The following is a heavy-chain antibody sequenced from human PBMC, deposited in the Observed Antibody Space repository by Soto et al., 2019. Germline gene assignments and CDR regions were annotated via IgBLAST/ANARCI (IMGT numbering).Heavy chain of an antibody. CDR1: GFPLSTYG. V-gene: IGHV3-23*01. CDR3: ARIRGYCYGLDV. J-gene: IGHJ6*02. Sequence: EVQLLESGGGLVQPGGSLRLSCAASGFPLSTYGMTWVRQAPGKGLEWVSAITGTGGNTYYVDSVKGRFTSSRDNSKNMLYLQVNSLRVEDTAVYYCARIRGYCYGLDVWGQGTTVTVYS. CDR2: ITGTGGNT.